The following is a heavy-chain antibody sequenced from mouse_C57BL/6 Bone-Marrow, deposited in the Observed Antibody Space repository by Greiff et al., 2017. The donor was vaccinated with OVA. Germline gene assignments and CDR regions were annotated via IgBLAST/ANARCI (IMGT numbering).Heavy chain of an antibody. D-gene: IGHD1-1*02. V-gene: IGHV10-1*01. CDR1: GFSFNTYA. J-gene: IGHJ2*01. Sequence: EVKLMESGGGLVQPKGSLKLSCAASGFSFNTYAMNWVRQAPGKGLEWVARIRSKSNNYATYYADSVKDRFTISRDDSESMLYLQMNNLKTEDTAMYYCVRHQGYGYFDYWGQGTTLTVSS. CDR2: IRSKSNNYAT. CDR3: VRHQGYGYFDY.